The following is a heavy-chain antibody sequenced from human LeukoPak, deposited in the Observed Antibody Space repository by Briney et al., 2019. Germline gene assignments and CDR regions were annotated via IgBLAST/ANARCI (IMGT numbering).Heavy chain of an antibody. J-gene: IGHJ4*02. CDR2: ISSSGSTT. V-gene: IGHV3-48*03. CDR3: TRITTAMDVDY. D-gene: IGHD5-18*01. CDR1: GFTFSSYQ. Sequence: GGSLRLSCAASGFTFSSYQMNWVRQAPGKGLQWVSYISSSGSTTYYADSVKGRFTISRDNAKNSLYLQMSSLRAEDTAVYYCTRITTAMDVDYWGQGTLVTVSS.